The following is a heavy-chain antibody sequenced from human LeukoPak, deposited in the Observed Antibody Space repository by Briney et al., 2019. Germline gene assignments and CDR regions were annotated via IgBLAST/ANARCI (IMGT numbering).Heavy chain of an antibody. CDR1: GFTVSSSY. CDR3: TTDPKQLAPIDY. CDR2: IKSKTDGGTT. V-gene: IGHV3-15*01. D-gene: IGHD6-13*01. J-gene: IGHJ4*02. Sequence: GGSLRLSCAASGFTVSSSYMSWLRQPPGKGLEWVGSIKSKTDGGTTDYAAPVKGRFTISRDDSKNTLYLQMNSLKTEDTDVYYCTTDPKQLAPIDYWGQGTLVTVSS.